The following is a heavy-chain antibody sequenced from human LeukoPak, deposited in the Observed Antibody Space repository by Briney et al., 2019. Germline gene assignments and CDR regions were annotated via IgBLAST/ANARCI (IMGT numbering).Heavy chain of an antibody. CDR2: ISAYNGNT. V-gene: IGHV1-18*01. CDR3: AREADYYGSGSLKVAFDI. CDR1: GYTFTSYG. Sequence: ASVKVSCKASGYTFTSYGISWVRQAPGQGLEWMGWISAYNGNTNYAQKLQGKVTMTTDTSTSTAYMELSSLRSEDTAVYYCAREADYYGSGSLKVAFDIWGQGTMVTVSS. J-gene: IGHJ3*02. D-gene: IGHD3-10*01.